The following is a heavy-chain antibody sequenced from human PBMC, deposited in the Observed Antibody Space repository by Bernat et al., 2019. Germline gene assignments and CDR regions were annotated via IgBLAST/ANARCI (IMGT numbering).Heavy chain of an antibody. Sequence: QVQLVESGGGVVQPGRSLRLSCAASGFTFSSYGMHWVRQAPGKGLEWVAVISYDGSNKYYADSVKGRFTISRDNSKNTLYLQMNSLRAEDTAVYYCAKDGALSPTLRYFDLWGRGTLVTVSS. V-gene: IGHV3-30*18. CDR3: AKDGALSPTLRYFDL. D-gene: IGHD2/OR15-2a*01. CDR1: GFTFSSYG. CDR2: ISYDGSNK. J-gene: IGHJ2*01.